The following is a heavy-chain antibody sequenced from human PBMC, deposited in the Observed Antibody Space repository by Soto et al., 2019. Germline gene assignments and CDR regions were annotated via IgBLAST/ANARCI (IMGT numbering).Heavy chain of an antibody. Sequence: ASVKVSCKASGYTFTSYDINWLRQATGQGLEWMGWMNPNSGNTGYAQKFQGRVTMTRNTSISTAYMELSSLRSEDTAVYYCARGLSAPGISSSAHYYYGMDVWGQEITVTVSS. CDR2: MNPNSGNT. D-gene: IGHD6-6*01. V-gene: IGHV1-8*01. J-gene: IGHJ6*02. CDR1: GYTFTSYD. CDR3: ARGLSAPGISSSAHYYYGMDV.